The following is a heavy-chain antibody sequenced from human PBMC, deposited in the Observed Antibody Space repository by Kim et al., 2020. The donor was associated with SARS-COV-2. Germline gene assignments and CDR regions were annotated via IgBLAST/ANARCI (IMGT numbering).Heavy chain of an antibody. V-gene: IGHV2-5*02. Sequence: SGPTLVKPTETLTLTCTFSGVSLSTYGVAVAWIRQPPGKALEWVALIYWDDDKRYNPSLRSRLTITKDASKNQVVLTMTNMDSVDAATYYCVHRPPHYTSEWYKTASFGWFYPGGRGSLVTVSS. J-gene: IGHJ5*02. CDR3: VHRPPHYTSEWYKTASFGWFYP. CDR2: IYWDDDK. CDR1: GVSLSTYGVA. D-gene: IGHD1-20*01.